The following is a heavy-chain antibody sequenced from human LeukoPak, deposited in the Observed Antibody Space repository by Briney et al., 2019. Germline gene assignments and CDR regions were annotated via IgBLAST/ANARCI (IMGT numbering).Heavy chain of an antibody. CDR3: TRGTNDYGGIERKKPFDY. CDR1: GFTFSSYG. D-gene: IGHD4-23*01. CDR2: ISYDGSNK. V-gene: IGHV3-30-3*01. Sequence: GGSLRLSCAASGFTFSSYGMHWVRQAPGKGLEWVAVISYDGSNKYYVDSVKGRFTISRDNSKNTLYLQMSSMRAEDTAVYYCTRGTNDYGGIERKKPFDYWGQGTLVTVSS. J-gene: IGHJ4*02.